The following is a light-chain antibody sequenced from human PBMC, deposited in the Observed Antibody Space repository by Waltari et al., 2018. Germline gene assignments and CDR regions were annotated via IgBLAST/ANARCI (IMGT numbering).Light chain of an antibody. CDR1: SSHIVRNS. V-gene: IGLV1-47*01. J-gene: IGLJ2*01. Sequence: QSVLSPPPSASGPPGQRLPISCSRSSSHIVRNSVFWYQPFPERAPKLVIYSNKQRPSGVPDRFSGSKSGTSASLTISVLRSEDEADYYCASWDDSLSGRIFGGGTKLTVL. CDR3: ASWDDSLSGRI. CDR2: SNK.